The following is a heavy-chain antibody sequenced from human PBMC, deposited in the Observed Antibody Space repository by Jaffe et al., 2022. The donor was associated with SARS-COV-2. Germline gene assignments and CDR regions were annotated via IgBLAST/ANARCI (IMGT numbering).Heavy chain of an antibody. V-gene: IGHV1-3*01. CDR2: INAGNGNT. CDR1: GYTFTSYA. J-gene: IGHJ4*02. Sequence: QVQLVQSGAEVKKPGASVKVSCKASGYTFTSYAMHWVRQAPGQRLEWMGWINAGNGNTKYSQKFQGRVTITRDTSASTAYMELSSLRSEDTAVYYCARLDFYGDQDFDYWGQGTLVTVSS. CDR3: ARLDFYGDQDFDY. D-gene: IGHD4-17*01.